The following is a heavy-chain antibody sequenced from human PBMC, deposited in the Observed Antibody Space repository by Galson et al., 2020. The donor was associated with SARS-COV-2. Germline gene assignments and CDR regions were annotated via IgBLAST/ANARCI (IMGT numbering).Heavy chain of an antibody. V-gene: IGHV2-70*11. Sequence: ESAPTLVKPTHTITLTCSSSGFALTSSGKSLPWIRQPPEKALERLARTDRDDDKHNKTSLKTRLTISKDTSLTQVVLTMNNVGPADTATYYCARMFVFDHNARFSRGDYHYAMDVWGQGTTVTVSS. J-gene: IGHJ6*02. CDR1: GFALTSSGKS. CDR2: TDRDDDK. CDR3: ARMFVFDHNARFSRGDYHYAMDV. D-gene: IGHD3-16*01.